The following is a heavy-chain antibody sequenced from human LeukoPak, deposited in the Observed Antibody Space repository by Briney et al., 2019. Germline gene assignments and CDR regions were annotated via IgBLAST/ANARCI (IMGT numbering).Heavy chain of an antibody. CDR2: INHSGST. D-gene: IGHD3-10*01. V-gene: IGHV4-34*01. CDR3: ARAGSGSNFRKLTP. J-gene: IGHJ4*02. CDR1: GGSFSGYY. Sequence: PSETLSLTCAVYGGSFSGYYWSWIRQPPGKGLEWIGEINHSGSTNYNPSLKSRVTISVDTSKNQFSLKLSSVTAADTAVYYCARAGSGSNFRKLTPWGQGTLVTVSS.